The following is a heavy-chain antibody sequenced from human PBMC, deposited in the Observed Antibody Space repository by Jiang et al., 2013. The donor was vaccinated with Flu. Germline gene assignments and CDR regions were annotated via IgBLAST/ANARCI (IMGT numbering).Heavy chain of an antibody. V-gene: IGHV4-39*01. J-gene: IGHJ4*02. CDR3: ARHHSWNQRGKRSFFDY. D-gene: IGHD1-20*01. Sequence: KSRVTISVDTSKNQFSLKLSAVTAADTAVYYCARHHSWNQRGKRSFFDYWGQGTLVTVSS.